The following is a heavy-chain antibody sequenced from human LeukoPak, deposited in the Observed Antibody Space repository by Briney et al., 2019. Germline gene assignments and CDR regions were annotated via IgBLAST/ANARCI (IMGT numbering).Heavy chain of an antibody. D-gene: IGHD6-19*01. Sequence: TLPLTCSVSGGSISSSSYYWGWIRQPPGKALEWLARIDWDDDKYYSTSLRTRVTVSKDTSKNQVVLRMTNMDPDDTGTYYCARQMAVAGRYYYYGMDVWGLGTTVTVSS. CDR2: IDWDDDK. CDR1: GGSISSSSYY. V-gene: IGHV2-70*11. J-gene: IGHJ6*02. CDR3: ARQMAVAGRYYYYGMDV.